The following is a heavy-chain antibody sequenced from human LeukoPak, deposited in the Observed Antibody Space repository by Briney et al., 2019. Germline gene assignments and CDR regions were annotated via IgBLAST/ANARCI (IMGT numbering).Heavy chain of an antibody. Sequence: KRSQTLSLTCDISGDSVSNNRAAWNWIRQSPSRGLEWLGRTYYRSKWYNNYAVSVKSRITINPHTSNNQFSLQLNSVTPEDTAVYYCARDRSGDLEFDYWGQGTLVTVSS. V-gene: IGHV6-1*01. CDR2: TYYRSKWYN. J-gene: IGHJ4*02. D-gene: IGHD7-27*01. CDR1: GDSVSNNRAA. CDR3: ARDRSGDLEFDY.